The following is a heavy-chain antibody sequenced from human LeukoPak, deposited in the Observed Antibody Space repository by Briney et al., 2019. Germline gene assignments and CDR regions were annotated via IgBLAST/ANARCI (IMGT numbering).Heavy chain of an antibody. CDR2: IYYSGST. D-gene: IGHD6-19*01. J-gene: IGHJ6*03. V-gene: IGHV4-39*07. Sequence: SETLSLTCTVSGGSISSSSYYWGWIRQPPGKGLEWIGSIYYSGSTYYNPSLKSRVTISVDTSKNQFSLKLSSVTAADTAVYYCARDSEYSSGYYYYMDVWGKGTTVTASS. CDR3: ARDSEYSSGYYYYMDV. CDR1: GGSISSSSYY.